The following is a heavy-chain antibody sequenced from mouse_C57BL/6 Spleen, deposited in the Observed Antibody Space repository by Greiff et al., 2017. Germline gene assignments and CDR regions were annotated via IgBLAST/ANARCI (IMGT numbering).Heavy chain of an antibody. V-gene: IGHV1-80*01. Sequence: QVQLQQSGAELVKPGASVKISCKASGYAFSSYWMNWVKQRPGKGLEWIGQIYPGDGDTNYNGKFKGKATLTADKSSSTAYMQLSSLTSEDSAVYFCARGHYYGSSLDYWGKGTTLTVSS. CDR1: GYAFSSYW. D-gene: IGHD1-1*01. CDR2: IYPGDGDT. J-gene: IGHJ2*01. CDR3: ARGHYYGSSLDY.